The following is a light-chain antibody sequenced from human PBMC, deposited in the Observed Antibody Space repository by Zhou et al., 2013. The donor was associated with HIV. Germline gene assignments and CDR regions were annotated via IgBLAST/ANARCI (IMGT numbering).Light chain of an antibody. CDR1: QSVSRNY. J-gene: IGKJ1*01. CDR2: DAS. V-gene: IGKV3D-20*01. CDR3: QHYDKSPRT. Sequence: EIVLTQSPATLSLSPGERATLSCGASQSVSRNYLAWYQQKPGLAPRLLIYDASSRATGIPARFSVSGSGTDFTLTISRLEPEDFAMYYCQHYDKSPRTFGQGTKVE.